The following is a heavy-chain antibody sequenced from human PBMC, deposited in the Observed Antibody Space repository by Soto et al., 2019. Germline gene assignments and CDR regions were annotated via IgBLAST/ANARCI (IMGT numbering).Heavy chain of an antibody. Sequence: QVQLVESGGGVVQPGRSLRLSCAASGFTFSSYAMHWVRQAPGKGLEWVAVISYDGSNKYYADSVKGRFTISRDNSKNTLYLQMNRLRAEDTAVYYCARDQETVTKVAGNYYYYYYGMDVWGQGTTVTVSS. CDR1: GFTFSSYA. CDR2: ISYDGSNK. D-gene: IGHD4-17*01. V-gene: IGHV3-30-3*01. J-gene: IGHJ6*02. CDR3: ARDQETVTKVAGNYYYYYYGMDV.